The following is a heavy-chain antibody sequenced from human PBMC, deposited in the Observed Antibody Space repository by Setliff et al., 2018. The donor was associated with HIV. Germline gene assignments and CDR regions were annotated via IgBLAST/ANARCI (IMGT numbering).Heavy chain of an antibody. CDR2: ISGDTGDI. J-gene: IGHJ6*02. CDR1: GYTISAHG. Sequence: GASVKVSCKASGYTISAHGVSWVRHVPGHGLEWMGWISGDTGDIKYSQRFEGRLTITTETSTNTAYMELRSLRSDDTAVYYCAIDGLSYNILPGSIAYFHSGIDVWGQGTTVTVSS. CDR3: AIDGLSYNILPGSIAYFHSGIDV. V-gene: IGHV1-18*01. D-gene: IGHD3-9*01.